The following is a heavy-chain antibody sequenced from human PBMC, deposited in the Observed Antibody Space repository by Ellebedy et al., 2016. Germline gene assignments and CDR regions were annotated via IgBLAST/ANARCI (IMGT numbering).Heavy chain of an antibody. CDR1: GYSINRGYY. J-gene: IGHJ6*02. CDR2: SYYSGNA. V-gene: IGHV4-38-2*01. Sequence: SETLSLXCAVSGYSINRGYYWGWIRQPPGKGLEWIGSSYYSGNAYYSPSFRSRASISVDTSKNQFSLNLTSVTAADTALYYCARGLGYPSGGDVWGQGTTVTVSS. D-gene: IGHD3-10*01. CDR3: ARGLGYPSGGDV.